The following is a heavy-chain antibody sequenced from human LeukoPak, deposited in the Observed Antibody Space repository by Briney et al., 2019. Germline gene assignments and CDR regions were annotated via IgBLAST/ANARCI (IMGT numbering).Heavy chain of an antibody. V-gene: IGHV3-30*18. CDR2: ISYDGSNK. CDR1: GFTFSNFG. Sequence: GGSLRLSCAASGFTFSNFGMNWVRQAPGKGLEWVAVISYDGSNKYYADSVKGRFTISRDNSKNTLYLQMNSLRAEDTAVYYCAKRGPNYYFDYWGQGTLVTVSS. D-gene: IGHD7-27*01. J-gene: IGHJ4*02. CDR3: AKRGPNYYFDY.